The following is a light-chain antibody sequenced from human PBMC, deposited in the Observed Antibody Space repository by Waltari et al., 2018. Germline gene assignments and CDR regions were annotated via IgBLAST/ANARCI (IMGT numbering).Light chain of an antibody. Sequence: DIQMTQSPSTVPASVGDRVTHTCRASQNINKWLAWYQQKPGKAPKLLIHTASTLESGAPSRFSGSGLGTEFTLTIISLQPDDFSTYYCLQYDLHPWTFGQGTQLQIK. V-gene: IGKV1-5*03. J-gene: IGKJ1*01. CDR3: LQYDLHPWT. CDR1: QNINKW. CDR2: TAS.